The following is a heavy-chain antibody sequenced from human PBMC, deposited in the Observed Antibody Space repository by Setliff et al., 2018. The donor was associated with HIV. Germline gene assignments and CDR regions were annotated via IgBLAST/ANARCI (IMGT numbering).Heavy chain of an antibody. CDR2: IKLSSGGT. CDR1: GYTFTSYY. D-gene: IGHD6-25*01. Sequence: ASVKVSCKASGYTFTSYYIHWVRQAPGQGLEWMGNIKLSSGGTKFAQKFLGRVTMTRDTSTNTAFMELRRLNSDDTATYFCVTSPGSFTSVDETEAGDYWGQGTLVTVSS. V-gene: IGHV1-2*02. J-gene: IGHJ4*02. CDR3: VTSPGSFTSVDETEAGDY.